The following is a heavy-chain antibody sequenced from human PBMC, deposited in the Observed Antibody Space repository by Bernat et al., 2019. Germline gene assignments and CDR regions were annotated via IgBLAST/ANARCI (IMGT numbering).Heavy chain of an antibody. CDR1: GFTFSDYY. V-gene: IGHV3-11*01. Sequence: QVQLVESGGGLVKPGGSLRLSCAASGFTFSDYYMSWIRQAPGKGLEWVSYISSSDNTIYYADSVKGRFTISRGNTKNSLYLQMNSLRAEDTAVYYCARAPRVATIRNHYYYYMDVWGKGTTVTVSS. CDR3: ARAPRVATIRNHYYYYMDV. J-gene: IGHJ6*03. D-gene: IGHD5-12*01. CDR2: ISSSDNTI.